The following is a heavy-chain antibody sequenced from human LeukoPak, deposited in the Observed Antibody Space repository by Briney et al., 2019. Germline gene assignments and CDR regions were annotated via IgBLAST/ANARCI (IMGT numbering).Heavy chain of an antibody. CDR1: GFTFSSYA. D-gene: IGHD5-24*01. V-gene: IGHV3-23*01. CDR3: AKGRDGLYYFDY. CDR2: IAGSGAGT. J-gene: IGHJ4*02. Sequence: PGGSLRLSCAASGFTFSSYAMSWVRQAPGRGLEWVSAIAGSGAGTYYADSVKGRFTISRDNSKNTLYLRMNSLRAEDTAVYFCAKGRDGLYYFDYWGQGTLVTVSS.